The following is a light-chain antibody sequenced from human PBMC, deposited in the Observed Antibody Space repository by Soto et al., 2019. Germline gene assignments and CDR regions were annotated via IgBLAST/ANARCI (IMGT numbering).Light chain of an antibody. CDR2: EVS. CDR3: SSYSSGSTLLL. Sequence: QSALTQPASMSGSPGRSITISCTGTSSDVGGYNYVSWYQQHPGKAPKLMIYEVSNRPSGISNRFSGSKSGNTASLTISGLQAADEADYYCSSYSSGSTLLLFGGGTKLTVL. J-gene: IGLJ2*01. CDR1: SSDVGGYNY. V-gene: IGLV2-14*01.